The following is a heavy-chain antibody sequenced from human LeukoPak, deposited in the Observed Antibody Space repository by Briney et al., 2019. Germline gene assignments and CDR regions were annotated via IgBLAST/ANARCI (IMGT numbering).Heavy chain of an antibody. CDR1: GFTFRSYG. V-gene: IGHV3-33*01. CDR3: ARDPFSGQWLPDAFDI. D-gene: IGHD6-19*01. J-gene: IGHJ3*02. CDR2: IWYDGTKK. Sequence: GGSLRLPCAASGFTFRSYGMHWVRQPPGKGLEWVAVIWYDGTKKYYSDSVKGRFTISRDNSENTLYLQMNSLRAEDTAMYYCARDPFSGQWLPDAFDIWGQGTMVTVSS.